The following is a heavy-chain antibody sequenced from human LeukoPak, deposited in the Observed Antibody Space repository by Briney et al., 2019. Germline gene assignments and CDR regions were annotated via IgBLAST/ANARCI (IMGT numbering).Heavy chain of an antibody. Sequence: SETLSLTCTVSGGSISSSSYYWGWLRQPPGKGLEWIGSIYYSGSTYYNPSLKSRVTISVDTSKNQFSLKLSSVTDADTAVYYCARHSGVTRIFDYWGQGTLVTVSS. V-gene: IGHV4-39*01. CDR3: ARHSGVTRIFDY. J-gene: IGHJ4*02. CDR1: GGSISSSSYY. CDR2: IYYSGST. D-gene: IGHD6-25*01.